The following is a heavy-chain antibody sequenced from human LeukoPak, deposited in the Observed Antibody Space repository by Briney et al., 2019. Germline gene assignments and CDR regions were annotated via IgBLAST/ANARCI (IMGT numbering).Heavy chain of an antibody. D-gene: IGHD3-10*01. CDR1: GFTFSTYS. V-gene: IGHV3-7*05. Sequence: GGSLRLSCAASGFTFSTYSMSWVRQAPGKGLECVADMKTDGGNKHYVNSVKGRFTISRDNAKNSLYLQMNSLRADDTAVYFCAITAVGSGKFFDSWGEGTPV. J-gene: IGHJ4*02. CDR3: AITAVGSGKFFDS. CDR2: MKTDGGNK.